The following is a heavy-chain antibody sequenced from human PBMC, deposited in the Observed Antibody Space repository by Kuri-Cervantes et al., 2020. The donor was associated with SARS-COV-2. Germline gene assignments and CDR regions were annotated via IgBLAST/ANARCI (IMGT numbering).Heavy chain of an antibody. CDR3: ARVAVAATIFGDY. J-gene: IGHJ4*02. D-gene: IGHD6-19*01. V-gene: IGHV4-34*01. CDR1: GGSFSGYY. CDR2: INHSGST. Sequence: GSLRLSCAVYGGSFSGYYWSWIRQPPGKGLEWIGEINHSGSTNYNPSLKSRVTISVDTSKNQFSLELSSVTAADTAVYYCARVAVAATIFGDYWGQGNMVTVSS.